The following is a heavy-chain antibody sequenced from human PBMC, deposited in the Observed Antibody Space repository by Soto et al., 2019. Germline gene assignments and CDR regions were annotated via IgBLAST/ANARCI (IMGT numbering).Heavy chain of an antibody. CDR2: ISSGSSTI. CDR1: GFTFSSYS. Sequence: GGALRLSCAGSGFTFSSYSLNWGRQAPGKGLEWVSYISSGSSTIYYADSVKGRFTISRDNAKNSLYLQMNSLRAEDTAVYYCARTDYGGGVFYWGQGTLVTVSS. CDR3: ARTDYGGGVFY. D-gene: IGHD4-17*01. V-gene: IGHV3-48*01. J-gene: IGHJ4*02.